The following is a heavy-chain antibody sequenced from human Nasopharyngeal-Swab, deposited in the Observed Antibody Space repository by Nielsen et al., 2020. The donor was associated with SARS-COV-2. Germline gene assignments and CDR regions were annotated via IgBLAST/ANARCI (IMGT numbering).Heavy chain of an antibody. CDR3: ARTAGYYYMDV. CDR2: IYYSGST. CDR1: GGSVSSGSYY. V-gene: IGHV4-61*01. J-gene: IGHJ6*03. Sequence: SETLSLTCTVSGGSVSSGSYYWSWIRQPPGKGLEWIGYIYYSGSTNYNPSLKSRVTISVDTSKNQFSLKLSSVTAADTAVYYCARTAGYYYMDVWGKGTTVTVSS. D-gene: IGHD6-13*01.